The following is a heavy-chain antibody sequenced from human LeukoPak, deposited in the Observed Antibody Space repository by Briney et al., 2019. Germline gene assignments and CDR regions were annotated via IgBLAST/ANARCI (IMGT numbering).Heavy chain of an antibody. CDR2: IYPGDSDT. V-gene: IGHV5-51*01. Sequence: GESLKISCKGSGYSFTSYWIGWVRQMPGKGLEWMGIIYPGDSDTGYSPSFQGQVTISADKSISTAYLQWSSLKASDTAMYYCARVPPPVGYCSSTSCYGLNWFDPWGQGTLVTVSS. J-gene: IGHJ5*02. CDR1: GYSFTSYW. D-gene: IGHD2-2*01. CDR3: ARVPPPVGYCSSTSCYGLNWFDP.